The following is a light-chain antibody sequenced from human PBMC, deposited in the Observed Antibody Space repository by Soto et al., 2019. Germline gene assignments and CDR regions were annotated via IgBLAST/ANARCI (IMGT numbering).Light chain of an antibody. CDR1: SSDVGKYNL. CDR3: CSYAGSDTFT. J-gene: IGLJ2*01. Sequence: QSALTQPASVSGSPGQSITISCAGSSSDVGKYNLVSWYQQHPGKAPKLMIYATNQRPSGVSNRFSGSKSGNTASLTISGLQAEDEADYHCCSYAGSDTFTFGGGTKVTVL. CDR2: ATN. V-gene: IGLV2-23*02.